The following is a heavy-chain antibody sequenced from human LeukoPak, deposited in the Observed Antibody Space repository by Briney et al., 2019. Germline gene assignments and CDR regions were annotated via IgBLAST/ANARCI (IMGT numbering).Heavy chain of an antibody. Sequence: GGSLRLSCAASGNYWMHWVHQAPGKGLVWVSHINSDGSWTSYADSVKGRFTISKDNAKNTVYLQMNNLRAEDTAVYYCVSFYETYWGRGTLVTVSS. CDR2: INSDGSWT. V-gene: IGHV3-74*01. CDR1: GNYW. J-gene: IGHJ4*02. CDR3: VSFYETY. D-gene: IGHD2-2*01.